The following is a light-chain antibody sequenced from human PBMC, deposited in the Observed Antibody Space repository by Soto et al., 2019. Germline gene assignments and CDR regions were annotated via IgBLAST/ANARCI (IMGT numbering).Light chain of an antibody. CDR1: SSDVGDYNY. Sequence: QSALTQPASVSGSPGQSITISCTGTSSDVGDYNYVSWYQQHPGKAPKLIIYGVSNRPSGISNRFSGSKSGNTASLTISGLQAEDEADYYWNSYTSTNTLVFGGGTKLTVL. V-gene: IGLV2-14*01. CDR3: NSYTSTNTLV. CDR2: GVS. J-gene: IGLJ2*01.